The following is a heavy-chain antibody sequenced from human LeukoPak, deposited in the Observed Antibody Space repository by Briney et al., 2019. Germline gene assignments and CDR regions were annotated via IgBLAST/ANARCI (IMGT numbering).Heavy chain of an antibody. J-gene: IGHJ5*02. Sequence: SETLYLTCAVYGGCFSGYYWSWIRQPPGKGLEWIGEINDSGSTNYNPSLKSRVTISVDTSKNQFSLKLSSVTAADTAVYYCARGPTYYDFWSGYYSWFDPWGQGTLVTVSS. CDR2: INDSGST. CDR1: GGCFSGYY. D-gene: IGHD3-3*01. V-gene: IGHV4-34*01. CDR3: ARGPTYYDFWSGYYSWFDP.